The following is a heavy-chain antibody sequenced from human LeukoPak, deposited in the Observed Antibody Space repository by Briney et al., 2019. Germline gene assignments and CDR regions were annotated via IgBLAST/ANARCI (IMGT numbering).Heavy chain of an antibody. Sequence: GESLKISCKGSGYTSSDYWIGWVRQMPGKGLEWMGIIYPGDSDIRYSPSFQGQVTISADKSITTAYLQWSSLKASDTAKYYCASQKTRATGSYYYYYMDVWGKGTTVTVSS. CDR3: ASQKTRATGSYYYYYMDV. V-gene: IGHV5-51*01. J-gene: IGHJ6*03. CDR2: IYPGDSDI. D-gene: IGHD3-10*01. CDR1: GYTSSDYW.